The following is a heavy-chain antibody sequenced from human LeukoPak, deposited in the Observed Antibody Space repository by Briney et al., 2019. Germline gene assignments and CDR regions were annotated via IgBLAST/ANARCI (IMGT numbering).Heavy chain of an antibody. J-gene: IGHJ4*02. D-gene: IGHD5-24*01. CDR1: GYTFTGYY. CDR2: INPNSGGT. Sequence: GASVKVSCRAPGYTFTGYYMHWVRQAPGQGLEWMGWINPNSGGTNYAQKFQGRVTMTRDTSISTAYMELSRLISDDAAVYYCARGGARDGYNSPHFDYWGQGTLVTVSS. CDR3: ARGGARDGYNSPHFDY. V-gene: IGHV1-2*02.